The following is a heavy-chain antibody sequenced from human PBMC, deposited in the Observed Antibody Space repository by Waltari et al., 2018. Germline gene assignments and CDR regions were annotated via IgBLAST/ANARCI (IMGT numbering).Heavy chain of an antibody. V-gene: IGHV4-4*07. J-gene: IGHJ4*02. CDR1: AGSVRGPY. CDR3: AESDSGSWQYFFNS. D-gene: IGHD6-19*01. Sequence: QMKLLESGPGLVKPSETLSLTCTVSAGSVRGPYWSWSRQPPGKGMDWIGRVSSTGAANYNPSLGRRATISVDTTKKQVSLMLTSVTAADTAMYFCAESDSGSWQYFFNSWGPGALVTVSS. CDR2: VSSTGAA.